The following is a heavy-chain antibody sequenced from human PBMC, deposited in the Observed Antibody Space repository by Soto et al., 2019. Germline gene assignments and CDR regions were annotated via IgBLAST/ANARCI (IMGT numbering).Heavy chain of an antibody. CDR2: IYHSGST. CDR3: ARNSHTVTTSN. CDR1: SGSISSSNW. V-gene: IGHV4-4*02. D-gene: IGHD4-17*01. J-gene: IGHJ4*02. Sequence: SETLSLTCAVSSGSISSSNWWSWVRQPPGKGLEWIGEIYHSGSTNYNPSLKSRVTISVDKSKNQFSLKLSSVTAADTAVYYCARNSHTVTTSNWGQGALVTVSS.